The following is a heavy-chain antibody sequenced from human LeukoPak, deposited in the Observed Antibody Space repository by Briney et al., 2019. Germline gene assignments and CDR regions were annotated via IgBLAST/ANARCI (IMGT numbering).Heavy chain of an antibody. Sequence: GGSLRLSCAASGFTFSSYSMHWVRQAPGKGLEWVSYISSSSSTIYYADSVKGRFTISRDNAKNSLYLQMNSLRAEDTAVYYCAREGYCGGDCYYGQTPNDAFDIWSQGTMVTVSS. V-gene: IGHV3-48*01. CDR2: ISSSSSTI. D-gene: IGHD2-21*01. CDR3: AREGYCGGDCYYGQTPNDAFDI. CDR1: GFTFSSYS. J-gene: IGHJ3*02.